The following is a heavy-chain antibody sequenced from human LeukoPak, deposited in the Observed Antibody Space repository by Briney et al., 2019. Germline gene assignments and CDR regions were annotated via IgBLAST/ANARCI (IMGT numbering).Heavy chain of an antibody. CDR3: ARVPAASSSSSLGYFDY. D-gene: IGHD6-13*01. J-gene: IGHJ4*02. Sequence: GASVKVSCKASGGTFISYAISWVGQAPGQGGEGMGGIIPIFGTENKAQKFQGRVTNTTDEYTRTAYMELSSLRSEDTAVYYCARVPAASSSSSLGYFDYWGQGTLVTVSS. CDR2: IIPIFGTE. V-gene: IGHV1-69*05. CDR1: GGTFISYA.